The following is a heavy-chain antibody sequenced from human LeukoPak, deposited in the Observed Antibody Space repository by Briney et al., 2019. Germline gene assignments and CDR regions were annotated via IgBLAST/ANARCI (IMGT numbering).Heavy chain of an antibody. CDR3: ARDYAFDI. V-gene: IGHV4-59*01. Sequence: SETLSLTCTVSGDSISSYYWSWIRQPPGKGLEWIGCIYYSGNTNYNPSLKSRVTISIDTSKNQFSLKLSSVTAADTAVFYCARDYAFDIWGQGTMVTVSS. J-gene: IGHJ3*02. CDR1: GDSISSYY. CDR2: IYYSGNT.